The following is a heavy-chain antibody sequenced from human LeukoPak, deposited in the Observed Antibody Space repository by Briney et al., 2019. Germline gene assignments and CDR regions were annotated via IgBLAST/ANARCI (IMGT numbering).Heavy chain of an antibody. V-gene: IGHV3-23*01. J-gene: IGHJ6*03. Sequence: GGSLRFICAASGFNFNAYDMSWVRQAPGKGLEWVSTVSGTGADTYYADSVRGRFTLSRDNSKNTLSLQIDNLRAEDTAVYYCTKDDSLWGRGT. CDR3: TKDDSL. CDR2: VSGTGADT. CDR1: GFNFNAYD.